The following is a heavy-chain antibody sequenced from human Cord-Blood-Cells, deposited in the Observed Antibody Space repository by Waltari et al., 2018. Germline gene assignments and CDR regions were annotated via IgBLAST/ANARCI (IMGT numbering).Heavy chain of an antibody. V-gene: IGHV4-34*01. CDR2: INHSGST. CDR3: ARGLGDILTGRSLDAFDI. CDR1: GGSFSGYY. Sequence: QVRLQQWGAGLLKPSETLSLTCAVYGGSFSGYYWSWIRQPPGKGLEWIGEINHSGSTNYNPSLKSRVTISVDTSKNQFSLKLSSVTAADTAVYYCARGLGDILTGRSLDAFDIWGQGTMVTDSS. J-gene: IGHJ3*02. D-gene: IGHD3-9*01.